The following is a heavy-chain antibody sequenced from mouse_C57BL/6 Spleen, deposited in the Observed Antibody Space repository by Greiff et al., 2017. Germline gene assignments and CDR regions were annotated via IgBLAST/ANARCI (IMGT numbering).Heavy chain of an antibody. CDR3: ARPRYDYEGAWFAY. CDR1: GFTFSSYG. Sequence: EVQLVESGGDLVKPGGSLKLSCAASGFTFSSYGMSWVRQTPDKRLEWVATISSGGSYTYYPDSVKGRFTISRDNAKNTLYLQMSSLKSEDTAMYYCARPRYDYEGAWFAYWGQGTLVTVSA. V-gene: IGHV5-6*01. J-gene: IGHJ3*01. CDR2: ISSGGSYT. D-gene: IGHD2-4*01.